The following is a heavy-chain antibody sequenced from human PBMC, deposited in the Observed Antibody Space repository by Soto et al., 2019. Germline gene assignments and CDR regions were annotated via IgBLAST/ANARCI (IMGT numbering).Heavy chain of an antibody. V-gene: IGHV1-3*01. J-gene: IGHJ4*02. CDR1: VYSFITYA. CDR2: INAGNGNT. D-gene: IGHD6-19*01. Sequence: XSVKVSCKASVYSFITYAMHWVRQAPGQRLEWMGWINAGNGNTKYSQKFQGRVSITRDTSASTAYMELSSLRSEDTAVYYCARGIIVGGWYPYYFDYWGQGNLVTVSS. CDR3: ARGIIVGGWYPYYFDY.